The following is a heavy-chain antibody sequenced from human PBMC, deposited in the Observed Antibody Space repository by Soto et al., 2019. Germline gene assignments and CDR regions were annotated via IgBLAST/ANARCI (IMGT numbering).Heavy chain of an antibody. Sequence: QVQLVQSGAEVKKPGASVKISCKASGDTFTSYYMHWVRQAPGQGLEWMGIINPSGGTSYAQKLQGRVTMTRDTSTRTVYMELSSVRSEDTAVYYCARVYCSGGSCYGIDYWGQGTLVTVSS. J-gene: IGHJ4*02. V-gene: IGHV1-46*04. CDR3: ARVYCSGGSCYGIDY. CDR2: INPSGGT. D-gene: IGHD2-15*01. CDR1: GDTFTSYY.